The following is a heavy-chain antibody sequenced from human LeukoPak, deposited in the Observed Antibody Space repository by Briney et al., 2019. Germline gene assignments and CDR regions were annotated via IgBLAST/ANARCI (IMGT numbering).Heavy chain of an antibody. V-gene: IGHV3-49*04. CDR2: TRSRIYGGAP. Sequence: GGSLRLSCLTSGFTFRDYGLGWVRQAPGMGLEWVSFTRSRIYGGAPEYAASVRGRFSVSRDDSESIAYLQMNNLKSEDTAVYYCARGQTIPGAKYYFDFWSPGTLVTVSS. J-gene: IGHJ4*02. D-gene: IGHD2/OR15-2a*01. CDR1: GFTFRDYG. CDR3: ARGQTIPGAKYYFDF.